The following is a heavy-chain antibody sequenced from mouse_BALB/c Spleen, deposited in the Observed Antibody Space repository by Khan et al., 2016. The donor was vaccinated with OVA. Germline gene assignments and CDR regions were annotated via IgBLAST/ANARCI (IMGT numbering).Heavy chain of an antibody. Sequence: EVELVESGGDLVKPGGSLKLSCAASGFTFSSYGMSWVRQTPDKRLEWVATISSGGSYTYSPDSVKGRFTISRDNAKNTLYLQMSSQKTEETAMYYCARQEGYFGTSYYFDYWGQGTTLTVSS. CDR3: ARQEGYFGTSYYFDY. CDR2: ISSGGSYT. CDR1: GFTFSSYG. V-gene: IGHV5-6*01. J-gene: IGHJ2*01. D-gene: IGHD1-1*01.